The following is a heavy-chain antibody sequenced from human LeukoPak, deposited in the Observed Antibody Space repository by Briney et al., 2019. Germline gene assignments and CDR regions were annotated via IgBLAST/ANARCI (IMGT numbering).Heavy chain of an antibody. V-gene: IGHV3-7*04. J-gene: IGHJ6*02. D-gene: IGHD3-9*01. Sequence: GGSLRLSCAASGFTFSSYWMSWVRQAPGKGLEWVANIKQDGSEKYYVDSVKGRFTISRDNAKNSLYLQMNSLRDEDTAVYYCARGGTLTTEYYYYGMDVWGQGTTVTVSS. CDR1: GFTFSSYW. CDR2: IKQDGSEK. CDR3: ARGGTLTTEYYYYGMDV.